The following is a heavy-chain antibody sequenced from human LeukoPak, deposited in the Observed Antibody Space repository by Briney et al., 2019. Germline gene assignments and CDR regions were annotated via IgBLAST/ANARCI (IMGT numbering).Heavy chain of an antibody. CDR1: GFTFSSYS. Sequence: GGSLRLSCAASGFTFSSYSMNWVRQAPGKGLEWVSSISSSSSYIYYADSVKGRFTISRDNVKNSLYLQMNSLRAEDTAVYYCARPYSSGILNDAFDIWGQGTMVTVSS. D-gene: IGHD6-19*01. CDR2: ISSSSSYI. V-gene: IGHV3-21*01. J-gene: IGHJ3*02. CDR3: ARPYSSGILNDAFDI.